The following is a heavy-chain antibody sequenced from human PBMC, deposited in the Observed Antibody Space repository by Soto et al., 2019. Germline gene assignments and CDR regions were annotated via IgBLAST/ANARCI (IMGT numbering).Heavy chain of an antibody. J-gene: IGHJ5*02. Sequence: QPGGSLRLSCAASGFNFTNHWMHWVRQAPGKGLVWVSRITSDGKSKAYAESVKGRFAISRDNAKNTVYLQMNGLTVEDTAVYYCARESGDWPLNWFDPWGQGTLVTSPQ. CDR3: ARESGDWPLNWFDP. CDR1: GFNFTNHW. V-gene: IGHV3-74*01. CDR2: ITSDGKSK. D-gene: IGHD2-21*02.